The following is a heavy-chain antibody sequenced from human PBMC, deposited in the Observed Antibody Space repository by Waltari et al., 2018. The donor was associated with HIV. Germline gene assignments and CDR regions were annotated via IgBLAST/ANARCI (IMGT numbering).Heavy chain of an antibody. CDR3: ARGGFYGSGSKVN. V-gene: IGHV3-7*04. D-gene: IGHD3-10*01. CDR1: GFTFRSYW. Sequence: EVQLVESGGGVVQPGGSLRLSGAASGFTFRSYWMSWVRQAPGKGLEWVANKKQDGSEKYYVDSVNGRFTISRDNAENSLYLQMNSLRAEDTAVYYCARGGFYGSGSKVNWGQGTLVTVSS. CDR2: KKQDGSEK. J-gene: IGHJ4*02.